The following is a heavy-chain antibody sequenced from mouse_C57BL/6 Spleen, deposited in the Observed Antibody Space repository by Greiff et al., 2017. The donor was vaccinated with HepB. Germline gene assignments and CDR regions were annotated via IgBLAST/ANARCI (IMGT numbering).Heavy chain of an antibody. Sequence: VQLKESGAELVKPGASVKLSCTASGFNIKDYYMHWVKQRTEQGLGWIGRIDPEDGENKYAPKFQGKATITADTPSNTAYRQISSLTSEDTAVYYCARSYDYPYAMDYWGQGTSVTVSS. D-gene: IGHD2-4*01. V-gene: IGHV14-2*01. CDR3: ARSYDYPYAMDY. CDR1: GFNIKDYY. J-gene: IGHJ4*01. CDR2: IDPEDGEN.